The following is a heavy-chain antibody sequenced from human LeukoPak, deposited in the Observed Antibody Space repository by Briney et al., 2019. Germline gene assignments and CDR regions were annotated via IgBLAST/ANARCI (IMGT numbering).Heavy chain of an antibody. CDR3: AKDPLHISMIGRAFDI. V-gene: IGHV4-4*02. J-gene: IGHJ3*02. D-gene: IGHD3-22*01. CDR2: IYHSGST. Sequence: SETLSLTCAVSGGSISSSNWCSWVRQPPGKGLEWIGEIYHSGSTNYIPSLKSRDTISVDKSQNLFSLKLSSVTAPDPVVFYFAKDPLHISMIGRAFDIWGQGTMVTVSS. CDR1: GGSISSSNW.